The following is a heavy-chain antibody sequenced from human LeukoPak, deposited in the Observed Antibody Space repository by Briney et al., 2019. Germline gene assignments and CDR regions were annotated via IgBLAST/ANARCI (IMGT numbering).Heavy chain of an antibody. CDR3: ARSGPAAIPVDAFDI. D-gene: IGHD2-2*01. V-gene: IGHV1-18*01. CDR1: GFTFTSYG. Sequence: GASVKVSCKASGFTFTSYGISWVRQAPGQGLEWMGWISAYNGNTNYAQKLQGRVTMTTDTSTSTAYMELRSLRSDDTAVYYCARSGPAAIPVDAFDIWGQGAMVTVSS. J-gene: IGHJ3*02. CDR2: ISAYNGNT.